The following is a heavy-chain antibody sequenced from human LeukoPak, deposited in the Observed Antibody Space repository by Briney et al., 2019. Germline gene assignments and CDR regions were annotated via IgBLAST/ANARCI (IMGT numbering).Heavy chain of an antibody. CDR3: ARGTMTTVTYYFDY. Sequence: SETLSLTCAVYGGSFSGYYGSWIRQPPGKGLEWIGEINHSGSTNYNPSLKSRVTISVDTSKNQFSLKLSSVTAADTAVYYCARGTMTTVTYYFDYWGQGTLVTVSS. J-gene: IGHJ4*02. CDR1: GGSFSGYY. CDR2: INHSGST. V-gene: IGHV4-34*01. D-gene: IGHD4-17*01.